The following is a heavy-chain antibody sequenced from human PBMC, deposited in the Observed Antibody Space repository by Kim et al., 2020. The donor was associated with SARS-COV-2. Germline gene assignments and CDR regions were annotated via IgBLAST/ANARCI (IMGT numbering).Heavy chain of an antibody. CDR3: AKDKTATKGYFDC. CDR1: GFSIEDYT. Sequence: GGSLRLSCAASGFSIEDYTTHWVRQAPGKGLEWVSGFSWNTGNIGYADSVKGRFTISRDNAKNSLYLQMNSLRAEDTALYYCAKDKTATKGYFDCWGQGTLVTVSS. CDR2: FSWNTGNI. J-gene: IGHJ4*02. V-gene: IGHV3-9*01. D-gene: IGHD2-21*02.